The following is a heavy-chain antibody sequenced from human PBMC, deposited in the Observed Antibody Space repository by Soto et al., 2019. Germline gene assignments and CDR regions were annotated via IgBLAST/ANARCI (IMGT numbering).Heavy chain of an antibody. V-gene: IGHV4-59*11. J-gene: IGHJ4*02. CDR2: VYYNGIT. Sequence: PWETLSLTCPVSGGSISNHNWSWIRQPPGKGLEWIGDVYYNGITNYNPSLKSRVTISVDKSKNQFSLNLSSVTAADTAVYYCARGRLIQLCYRAFDYWGQGTLVTVSS. CDR1: GGSISNHN. CDR3: ARGRLIQLCYRAFDY. D-gene: IGHD5-18*01.